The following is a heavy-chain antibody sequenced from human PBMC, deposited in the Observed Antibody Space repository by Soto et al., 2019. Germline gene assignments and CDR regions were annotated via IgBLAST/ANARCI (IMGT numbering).Heavy chain of an antibody. D-gene: IGHD2-15*01. J-gene: IGHJ6*03. CDR2: TNSDGSTS. CDR3: ARGDCVGGSCYSLAGSFYYYMDV. V-gene: IGHV3-74*01. Sequence: EVQLVESGGGLVQPGGSLRLSCAASGFTFSNYWMYWVRQAPGKGLVWVSRTNSDGSTSSYADSVKGRFTISRDNAKTTMYPQMNSLRAEDTAVYYCARGDCVGGSCYSLAGSFYYYMDVWGKGTTVTVFS. CDR1: GFTFSNYW.